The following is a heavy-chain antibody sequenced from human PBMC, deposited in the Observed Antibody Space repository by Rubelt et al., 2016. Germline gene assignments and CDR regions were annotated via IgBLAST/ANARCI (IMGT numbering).Heavy chain of an antibody. D-gene: IGHD2-2*01. CDR1: GYTFTSYA. CDR3: AGERDIVVVPGDIRAVY. J-gene: IGHJ4*02. Sequence: QVQLVQSGAEVKKPGASVKVSCKASGYTFTSYAMHWVRQAPGQRLEWMGWINAGNGHTKYSQKFQGRVARPRDTPGSTDYLERRSRGCEDTGVSDCAGERDIVVVPGDIRAVYRGQGTLVTVPS. CDR2: INAGNGHT. V-gene: IGHV1-3*01.